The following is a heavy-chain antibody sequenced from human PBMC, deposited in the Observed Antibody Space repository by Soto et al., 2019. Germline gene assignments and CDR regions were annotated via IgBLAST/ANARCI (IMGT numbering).Heavy chain of an antibody. CDR2: IYYSGST. Sequence: PSETLSLTCTVSGGSISSGGYYWSWIRQHPGKGLEWIGYIYYSGSTYYNPSLKSRVTISVDTSKNQFSLKLSSVTAADTAVYYCARDPAPPGYGIDYWGQGTLVTAPQ. D-gene: IGHD4-17*01. J-gene: IGHJ4*02. CDR3: ARDPAPPGYGIDY. CDR1: GGSISSGGYY. V-gene: IGHV4-31*03.